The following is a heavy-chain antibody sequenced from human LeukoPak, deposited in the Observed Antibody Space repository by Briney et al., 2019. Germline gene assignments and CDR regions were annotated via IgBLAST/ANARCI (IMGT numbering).Heavy chain of an antibody. J-gene: IGHJ4*02. D-gene: IGHD3-22*01. CDR2: INAGNGDT. CDR1: GYTFTSYA. Sequence: EASVKVSCTASGYTFTSYAIQWVRQAPGQRLEWMGWINAGNGDTKYSQKFQGRVTITRDISASTAYMDLSSLRSEDTAVYYCARDPRSGFHDYWGQGTLVTVSS. V-gene: IGHV1-3*01. CDR3: ARDPRSGFHDY.